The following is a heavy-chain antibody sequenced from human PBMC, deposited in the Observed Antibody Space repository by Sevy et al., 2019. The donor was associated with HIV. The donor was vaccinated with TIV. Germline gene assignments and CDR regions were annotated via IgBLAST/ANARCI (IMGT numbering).Heavy chain of an antibody. CDR2: IKQAGSEK. Sequence: GGSLRLSCAASGFTFSSYWMNWIRQAPGKGLEWVANIKQAGSEKYYVDSVKGRFTISRDNAKNSLYLEMNTLRAEDTAVYYCATSGRETWGQGTLVTVSS. J-gene: IGHJ5*02. CDR3: ATSGRET. CDR1: GFTFSSYW. D-gene: IGHD1-26*01. V-gene: IGHV3-7*01.